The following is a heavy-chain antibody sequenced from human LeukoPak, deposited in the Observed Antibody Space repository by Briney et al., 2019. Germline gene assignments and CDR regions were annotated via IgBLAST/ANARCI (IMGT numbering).Heavy chain of an antibody. CDR3: ARIPGYDSSGYLVTFDI. D-gene: IGHD3-22*01. CDR1: GFTFDDYG. J-gene: IGHJ3*02. Sequence: GGSLRLSCAASGFTFDDYGMSWVRQAPGKGLEWVSGINWNGGSTAYADSVKGRFTISRDNAKNSLYLQMNSLRAEDTALYYCARIPGYDSSGYLVTFDIWGQGTMVTVSS. CDR2: INWNGGST. V-gene: IGHV3-20*04.